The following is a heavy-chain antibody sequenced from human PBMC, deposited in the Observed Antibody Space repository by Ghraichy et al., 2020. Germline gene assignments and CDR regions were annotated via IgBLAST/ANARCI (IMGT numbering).Heavy chain of an antibody. CDR2: ISWNSGSI. CDR1: GFTFDDYA. V-gene: IGHV3-9*01. D-gene: IGHD1-26*01. Sequence: GGSLRLSCAASGFTFDDYAMHWVRQAPGKGLEWVSGISWNSGSIGYADSVKGRFTISRDNAKNSLYLQMNSLRAEDTALYYCAKDIAVGALGYYFDYWGQGTLVTVSS. J-gene: IGHJ4*02. CDR3: AKDIAVGALGYYFDY.